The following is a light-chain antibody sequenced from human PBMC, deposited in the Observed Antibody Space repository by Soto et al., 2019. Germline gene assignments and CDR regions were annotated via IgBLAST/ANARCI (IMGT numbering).Light chain of an antibody. V-gene: IGKV1-5*03. CDR2: KAS. CDR3: QQYNNYSPYT. Sequence: DIQMTQSPSTVSASVGDRVTITCRASQSISSWLAWYQQKPGKAPKLLIYKASSLESGVPSRFSGSGSGTEFTLTISSLQPDDFATYYCQQYNNYSPYTFGQGTKLEIK. CDR1: QSISSW. J-gene: IGKJ2*01.